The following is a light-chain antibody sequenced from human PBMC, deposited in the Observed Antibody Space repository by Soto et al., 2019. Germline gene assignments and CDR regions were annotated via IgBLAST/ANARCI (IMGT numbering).Light chain of an antibody. Sequence: QPVLTQPASVSGSPGQSITISCTGTSSDVGGYNYVSWYQQHPGKAPKLMIYEVSNRPSGVSNRFSGSKSGNTASLTISGLQAEDEADYYCSSYTSSSTLVVFGTGTKLTVL. V-gene: IGLV2-14*01. J-gene: IGLJ1*01. CDR3: SSYTSSSTLVV. CDR2: EVS. CDR1: SSDVGGYNY.